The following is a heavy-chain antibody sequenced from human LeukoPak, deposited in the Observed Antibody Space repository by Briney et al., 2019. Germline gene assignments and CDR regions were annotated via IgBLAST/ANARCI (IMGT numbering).Heavy chain of an antibody. CDR2: INSDGSST. CDR1: GFTFSSYW. CDR3: ARDGVGSSWPYNWFDP. Sequence: GRSLRLSCAASGFTFSSYWMHWVRQAPGKGLVWVSRINSDGSSTSYADSVKGRFTISRDNAKNTLYLQMNSLRAEDTAVYYCARDGVGSSWPYNWFDPWGQGTLVTVSS. J-gene: IGHJ5*02. V-gene: IGHV3-74*01. D-gene: IGHD6-13*01.